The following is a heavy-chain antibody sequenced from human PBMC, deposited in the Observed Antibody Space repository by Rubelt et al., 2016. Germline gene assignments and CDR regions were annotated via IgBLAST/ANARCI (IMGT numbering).Heavy chain of an antibody. CDR3: AKEGYSSSSGGRGYFDY. CDR2: ISSSGSAI. Sequence: VSGKGLEWVSHISSSGSAIHYGDSVKGRFTISRDNAKNSLYLQMNSLRAEDTAVYYCAKEGYSSSSGGRGYFDYWGQGTLVTVSS. D-gene: IGHD6-13*01. V-gene: IGHV3-11*01. J-gene: IGHJ4*02.